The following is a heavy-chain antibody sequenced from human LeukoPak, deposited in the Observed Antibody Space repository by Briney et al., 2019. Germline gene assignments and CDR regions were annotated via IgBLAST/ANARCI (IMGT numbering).Heavy chain of an antibody. CDR3: ARGGTTVTPGLLWFDP. V-gene: IGHV4-59*11. D-gene: IGHD4-17*01. J-gene: IGHJ5*02. CDR1: AFTISSLY. CDR2: IYYNGST. Sequence: SETLSFTCTGSAFTISSLYWSWIRHPPGKGLEWIGNIYYNGSTKYNPSLKSRVTISVDTSKNQFSLKLSSVTAADTAVYYCARGGTTVTPGLLWFDPWGQGTLVTVSS.